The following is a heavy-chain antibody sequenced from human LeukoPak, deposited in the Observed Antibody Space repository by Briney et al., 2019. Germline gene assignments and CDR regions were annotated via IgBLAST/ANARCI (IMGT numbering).Heavy chain of an antibody. Sequence: ESLQISCKGSGYGFSSYWIGWVRPTPGKGRDWKGIIYPGDSDVRYSPSFEGQVTISADKSISTAYLQWSSLTASDTAIYYCARSGGSGYNWFDPWGQGTLVTVSS. V-gene: IGHV5-51*01. D-gene: IGHD2-15*01. CDR3: ARSGGSGYNWFDP. CDR1: GYGFSSYW. CDR2: IYPGDSDV. J-gene: IGHJ5*02.